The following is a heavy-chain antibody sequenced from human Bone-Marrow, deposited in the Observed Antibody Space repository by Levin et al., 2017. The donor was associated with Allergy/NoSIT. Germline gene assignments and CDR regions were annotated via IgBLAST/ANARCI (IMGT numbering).Heavy chain of an antibody. CDR1: GYTFTSYG. CDR3: ARANCSGGSCHKNYYYYGMDV. J-gene: IGHJ6*02. V-gene: IGHV1-18*01. D-gene: IGHD2-15*01. Sequence: GASVKVSCKASGYTFTSYGISWVRQAPGQGLEWMGWISAYNGNTNYAQKLQGRVTMTTDTSTSTAYMELRSLRSDDTAVYYCARANCSGGSCHKNYYYYGMDVWGQGTTVTVSS. CDR2: ISAYNGNT.